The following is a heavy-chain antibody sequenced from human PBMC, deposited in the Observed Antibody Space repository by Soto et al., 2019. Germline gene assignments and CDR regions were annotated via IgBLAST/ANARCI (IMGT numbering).Heavy chain of an antibody. CDR2: ISGSGGST. J-gene: IGHJ6*03. CDR3: AKDREGDGYNYYYYMDV. CDR1: GFTFSSYA. D-gene: IGHD1-26*01. V-gene: IGHV3-23*01. Sequence: GGSLRLSCAASGFTFSSYAMSWVRQAPGKGLEWVSAISGSGGSTYYADSVKGRFTISRDNSKNTLYLQMNSLRAEDTAVYYCAKDREGDGYNYYYYMDVWGKGTTVTVSS.